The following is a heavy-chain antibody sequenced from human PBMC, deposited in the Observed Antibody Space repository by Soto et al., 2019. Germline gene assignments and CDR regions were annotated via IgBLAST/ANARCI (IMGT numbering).Heavy chain of an antibody. CDR1: GFTFSSYA. Sequence: EVQLLESGGGLVQPGGSLRLSCAASGFTFSSYAMSWVRQAPGKGLEWVSAISGSGGSTYYADSVKGRFTISSDNSKNTLYLQMNSLSAEDTAVYYCAKIPHSSSWYLDAFDIWGQGTMVTVSS. J-gene: IGHJ3*02. CDR2: ISGSGGST. CDR3: AKIPHSSSWYLDAFDI. V-gene: IGHV3-23*01. D-gene: IGHD6-13*01.